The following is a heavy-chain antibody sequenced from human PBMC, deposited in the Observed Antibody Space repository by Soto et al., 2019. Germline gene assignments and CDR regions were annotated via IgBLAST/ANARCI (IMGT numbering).Heavy chain of an antibody. CDR1: GDTFTDYY. CDR3: ARGGHVVVVTAALAY. D-gene: IGHD2-21*02. V-gene: IGHV1-46*01. CDR2: VNPSGGHT. Sequence: QVQLMQSGAEVKKPGASVKVSCKASGDTFTDYYIHWVRQAPGQGLEWMGTVNPSGGHTTYAQHFLGRVTMTRDPSTSTLYMELTSLTSDATAIYHCARGGHVVVVTAALAYWGQGTLVTASS. J-gene: IGHJ4*02.